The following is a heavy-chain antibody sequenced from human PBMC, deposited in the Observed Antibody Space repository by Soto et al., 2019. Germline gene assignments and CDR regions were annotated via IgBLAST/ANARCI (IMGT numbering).Heavy chain of an antibody. V-gene: IGHV4-34*01. CDR2: INHSGST. J-gene: IGHJ6*02. Sequence: ESLKISCKVSGGSFSGYYWSWIRQPPGKGLEWIGEINHSGSTNYNPSLKSRVTISVDTSKNQFSLKLSSVTAADTAVYYCAKNLPGRGYYYGMDVWGQGTTVTVSS. D-gene: IGHD3-10*01. CDR3: AKNLPGRGYYYGMDV. CDR1: GGSFSGYY.